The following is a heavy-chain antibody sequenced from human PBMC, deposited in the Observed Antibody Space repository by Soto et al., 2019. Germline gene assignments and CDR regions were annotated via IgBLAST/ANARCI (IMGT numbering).Heavy chain of an antibody. CDR3: ARAWITMVRGVIIPDYFDY. D-gene: IGHD3-10*01. J-gene: IGHJ4*02. CDR2: IYYSGST. CDR1: GGSISSGDYY. Sequence: QVQLQESGPGLVKPSQTLSLTCTVSGGSISSGDYYWSWIRQPPGKGLEWIGYIYYSGSTYYNPSLKSRVTISVDTSKNQFSLKLSSVTAADTAVYYCARAWITMVRGVIIPDYFDYWGQGTLVTVSS. V-gene: IGHV4-30-4*01.